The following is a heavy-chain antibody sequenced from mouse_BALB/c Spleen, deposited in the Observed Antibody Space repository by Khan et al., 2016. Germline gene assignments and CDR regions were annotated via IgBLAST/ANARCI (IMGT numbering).Heavy chain of an antibody. V-gene: IGHV1-69*01. D-gene: IGHD1-1*01. J-gene: IGHJ3*01. CDR1: GYTFTSYW. CDR2: IDPSDSET. CDR3: ARRGYGTWFAY. Sequence: QVQLQQSGTELVIPGAPVKLSCKASGYTFTSYWMNWVKQRPGRGLEWMGRIDPSDSETPYNQKFKEKATLTVDISSSTAYIQHSSLTSEDSAVYYCARRGYGTWFAYWDRGTLVTVSA.